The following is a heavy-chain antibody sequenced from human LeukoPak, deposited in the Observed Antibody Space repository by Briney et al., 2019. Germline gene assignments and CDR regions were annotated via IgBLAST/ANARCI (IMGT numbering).Heavy chain of an antibody. CDR3: ARGARYCTNGVCSLYYYYYMDV. J-gene: IGHJ6*03. D-gene: IGHD2-8*01. CDR2: INPNSGGT. Sequence: ASVKVSCKASGYTFTGYYMHWVRQAPGQGLEWMGRINPNSGGTNYAQKFHGRVTMTRDKSTSTAYMELSGLRSDATAVYYCARGARYCTNGVCSLYYYYYMDVWGKGTTVTVPS. V-gene: IGHV1-2*06. CDR1: GYTFTGYY.